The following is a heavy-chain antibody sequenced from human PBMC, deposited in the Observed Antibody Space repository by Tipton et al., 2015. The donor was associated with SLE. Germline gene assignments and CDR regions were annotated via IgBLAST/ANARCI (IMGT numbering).Heavy chain of an antibody. CDR3: SRGWGSWPYYFDY. D-gene: IGHD6-13*01. CDR1: GGSMSTYY. J-gene: IGHJ4*02. V-gene: IGHV4-59*01. CDR2: IYYSGST. Sequence: TLSLTCTVSGGSMSTYYWSWIRQPPGKGLEWIGYIYYSGSTNYNPSLKSRVTISVDTSKNQFSLKLSSVTAADTAVYYCSRGWGSWPYYFDYWGQGTLVTVSS.